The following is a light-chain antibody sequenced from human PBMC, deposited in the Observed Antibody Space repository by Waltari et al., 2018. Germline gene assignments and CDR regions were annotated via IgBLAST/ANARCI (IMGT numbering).Light chain of an antibody. J-gene: IGLJ3*02. CDR2: YDS. CDR1: NIGAKS. V-gene: IGLV3-21*04. Sequence: SYVLTQPPSVSVAPGKTARIACGGNNIGAKSVHWYQERPGQAPVLIIYYDSVRPSGMPERFSGSNSGNTATLTISRVEAGDEADYYCQVWDYDTAHLVFGGGTTLTVV. CDR3: QVWDYDTAHLV.